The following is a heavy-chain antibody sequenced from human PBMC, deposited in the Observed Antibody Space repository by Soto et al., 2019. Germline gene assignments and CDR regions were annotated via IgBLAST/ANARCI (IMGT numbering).Heavy chain of an antibody. CDR1: GFTFSTYD. CDR3: ARAPFMVRGVIITPLGMDV. J-gene: IGHJ6*02. D-gene: IGHD3-10*01. CDR2: IGTAGDT. V-gene: IGHV3-13*04. Sequence: EVQLVESGGGLVQPGGSLRLSCAASGFTFSTYDMHWVRQATGKGLEWVSSIGTAGDTYYSGSVKGRFTISKENAKNSLYLQMNSLRAGDTAVYYCARAPFMVRGVIITPLGMDVWGQGTTVTVSS.